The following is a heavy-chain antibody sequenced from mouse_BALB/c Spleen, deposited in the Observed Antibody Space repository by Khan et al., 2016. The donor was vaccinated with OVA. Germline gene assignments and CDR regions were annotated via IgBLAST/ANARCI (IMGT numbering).Heavy chain of an antibody. CDR3: ASHLIGSFAY. CDR2: ISSGGDYT. J-gene: IGHJ3*01. V-gene: IGHV5-6*01. CDR1: GFTFSSYS. Sequence: EVELVESGGDLVKPGGSLKLSCAASGFTFSSYSMSWVRQTPDKRLEWVATISSGGDYTYYPDSVKGRFTISRDNAKNTLYLQMSSLKSEDTAMYYRASHLIGSFAYWGQGTLVTVSA.